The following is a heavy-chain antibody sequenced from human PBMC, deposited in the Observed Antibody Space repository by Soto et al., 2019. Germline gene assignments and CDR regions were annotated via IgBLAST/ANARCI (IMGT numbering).Heavy chain of an antibody. D-gene: IGHD6-13*01. V-gene: IGHV4-34*01. CDR1: GGSFSGYY. CDR2: INHSGST. Sequence: SETLSLTCAVYGGSFSGYYWSWIRQPPGKGLEWIGEINHSGSTNYNPSLKSRVTISVDTSKNQFSLKLSSVTAADTAVYSCARLAAAGNNWFDPWGQGTLVTVSS. CDR3: ARLAAAGNNWFDP. J-gene: IGHJ5*01.